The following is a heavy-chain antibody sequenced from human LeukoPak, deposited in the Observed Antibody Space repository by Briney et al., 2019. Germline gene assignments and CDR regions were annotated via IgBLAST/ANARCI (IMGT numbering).Heavy chain of an antibody. Sequence: ASVKVSCKASGTTFSRSAISWVRQAPGQGLEWMGGVIPILGTTNYAQKFQDRVSITTDESTSTAYMEVSSLRSVDMAVYYCARDDGSATLGFDSWGQGTLVTVSS. V-gene: IGHV1-69*05. CDR3: ARDDGSATLGFDS. CDR1: GTTFSRSA. CDR2: VIPILGTT. J-gene: IGHJ4*02. D-gene: IGHD1-26*01.